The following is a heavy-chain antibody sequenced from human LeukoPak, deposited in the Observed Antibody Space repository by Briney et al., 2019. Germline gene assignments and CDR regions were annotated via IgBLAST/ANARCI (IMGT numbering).Heavy chain of an antibody. J-gene: IGHJ4*02. V-gene: IGHV7-4-1*02. CDR3: ARVEKSVAGIFYFDY. CDR2: INTITGNP. CDR1: GYTFTTYA. Sequence: VASVKVSCKASGYTFTTYAMNWVRQAPGQGLEWMGWINTITGNPTYAQGFTGRFVFSLDTSVSTAYLQISSLKAEDTAVYYCARVEKSVAGIFYFDYWGQGTLVTVSS. D-gene: IGHD6-19*01.